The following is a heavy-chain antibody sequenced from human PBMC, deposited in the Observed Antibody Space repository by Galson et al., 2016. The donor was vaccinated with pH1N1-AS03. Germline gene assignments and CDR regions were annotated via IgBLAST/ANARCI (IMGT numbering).Heavy chain of an antibody. CDR3: ARHRVELSLGGLDS. Sequence: ETLSLTCRVSGGSTSNYFWTWIRQPPGKGLEWMGDFDYSGTAKYNPSLKSRVVISADASKKEVYLSLHSVTAADTAIYYCARHRVELSLGGLDSWGPGTLVTVSS. CDR2: FDYSGTA. V-gene: IGHV4-59*08. CDR1: GGSTSNYF. J-gene: IGHJ4*02. D-gene: IGHD3-16*01.